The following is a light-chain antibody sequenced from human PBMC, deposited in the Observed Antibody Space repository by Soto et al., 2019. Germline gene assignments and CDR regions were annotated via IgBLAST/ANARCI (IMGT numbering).Light chain of an antibody. J-gene: IGKJ1*01. Sequence: DIHMTQSPSTLSASVGDRVTITCRASQSISIWLAWYQQKPGRAPNLLIYGTSSLEIGVRSRFSRSGSGTEFTLTISSLQPDDFATYYCQHYNDYSWTFGQGTKVEIK. CDR1: QSISIW. CDR3: QHYNDYSWT. V-gene: IGKV1-5*03. CDR2: GTS.